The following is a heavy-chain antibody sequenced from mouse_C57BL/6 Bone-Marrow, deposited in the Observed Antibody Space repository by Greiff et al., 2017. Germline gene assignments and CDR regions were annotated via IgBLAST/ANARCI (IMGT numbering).Heavy chain of an antibody. CDR1: GYTFPSYW. CDR2: IYPSDSET. CDR3: ARGDYGSGFDY. V-gene: IGHV1-61*01. J-gene: IGHJ2*01. D-gene: IGHD1-1*01. Sequence: QVQLQQPGAELVRPGSSVKLSCKASGYTFPSYWMDWVKQRPGQGLEWIGNIYPSDSETHYNQKFKDKATLTVDKSSSTAYMQLSSLTSEDSAVYYCARGDYGSGFDYWGQGTTLTVSS.